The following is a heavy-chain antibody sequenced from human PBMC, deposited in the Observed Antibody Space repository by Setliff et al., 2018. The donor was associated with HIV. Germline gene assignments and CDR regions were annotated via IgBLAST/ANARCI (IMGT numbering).Heavy chain of an antibody. D-gene: IGHD7-27*01. J-gene: IGHJ5*01. CDR1: GFTFSRYW. CDR2: IKEDGSVT. V-gene: IGHV3-7*04. CDR3: ARGGWGFSLDS. Sequence: PGGSLRLSCVASGFTFSRYWMSWVRQAPGKGLEFVANIKEDGSVTNYVDSVKGRFTISRDDAKNSLYLQMNEVTVEDTAVYYCARGGWGFSLDSWGQGTLVTVSS.